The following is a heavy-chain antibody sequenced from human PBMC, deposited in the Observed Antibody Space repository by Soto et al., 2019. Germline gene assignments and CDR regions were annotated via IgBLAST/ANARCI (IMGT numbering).Heavy chain of an antibody. V-gene: IGHV3-53*01. J-gene: IGHJ3*01. Sequence: EVQLVESGGGLIQPGGSLRLSCAASGFTFSSNDMNWVRQAPGKGLEWVSLIYSSGSTSYADSVKGRFTISRDNSXXXXXXXXXSXRXEDTAVYXCATRPLLPGAPWGQGTMVTVSS. CDR3: ATRPLLPGAP. CDR1: GFTFSSND. D-gene: IGHD3-22*01. CDR2: IYSSGST.